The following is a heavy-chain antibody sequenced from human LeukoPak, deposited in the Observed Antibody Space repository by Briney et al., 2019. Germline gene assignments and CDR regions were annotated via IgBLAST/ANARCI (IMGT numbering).Heavy chain of an antibody. CDR2: INHSGST. Sequence: PSETLSLTCAVYGRSFSGYYWSWIRQPPGKGLEWIGEINHSGSTNYNPSLRSRVTISVDTSKNQFSLKLSSVTAADTAVYYCARGRYYGSGSYYNPEAYYFDYWGQGTLVTVSS. D-gene: IGHD3-10*01. V-gene: IGHV4-34*01. J-gene: IGHJ4*02. CDR1: GRSFSGYY. CDR3: ARGRYYGSGSYYNPEAYYFDY.